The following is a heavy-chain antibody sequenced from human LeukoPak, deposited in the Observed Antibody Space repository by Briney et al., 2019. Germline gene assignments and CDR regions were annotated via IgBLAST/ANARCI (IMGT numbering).Heavy chain of an antibody. V-gene: IGHV4-28*01. Sequence: PSDTLSFTCAVSGYSISSRNWWGWIRQPPGKGLEWIGHIFYSGDTYYSPSLKSRVTVSIDTSQNQFSLKLTSVTAVDTAVYFCARYGGDSDWYFDLWGRGTLVTVSS. CDR2: IFYSGDT. D-gene: IGHD4-23*01. CDR3: ARYGGDSDWYFDL. J-gene: IGHJ2*01. CDR1: GYSISSRNW.